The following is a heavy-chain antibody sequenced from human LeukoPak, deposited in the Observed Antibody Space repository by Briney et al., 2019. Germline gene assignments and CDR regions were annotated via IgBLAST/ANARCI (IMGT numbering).Heavy chain of an antibody. Sequence: PSETLSLTCTVSGGSISSYYWSWIRQPPGKGLEWIGYIYYSGRTNYNPSLKSRVTISVDTSKNQFSLKLSSVTAADTAVYYCARNPIDSLEYSSSWYSDYYYYMDVWGKGTTVTVSS. D-gene: IGHD6-13*01. CDR3: ARNPIDSLEYSSSWYSDYYYYMDV. J-gene: IGHJ6*03. V-gene: IGHV4-59*01. CDR2: IYYSGRT. CDR1: GGSISSYY.